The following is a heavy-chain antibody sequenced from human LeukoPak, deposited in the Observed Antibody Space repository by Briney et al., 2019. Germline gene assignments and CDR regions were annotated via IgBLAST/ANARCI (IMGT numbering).Heavy chain of an antibody. V-gene: IGHV3-33*08. D-gene: IGHD3-3*01. CDR3: ARDLPPGYYDFWSAYPDDAFDI. CDR1: GFTFSDYY. J-gene: IGHJ3*02. Sequence: GGSLRLSCAASGFTFSDYYMSWIRQAPGKGLEWVAAIWYDGSNKYYADSVKGRFTISRDNSKNTLYLQMNSLRAEDTAVYYCARDLPPGYYDFWSAYPDDAFDIWGQGTMVTVSS. CDR2: IWYDGSNK.